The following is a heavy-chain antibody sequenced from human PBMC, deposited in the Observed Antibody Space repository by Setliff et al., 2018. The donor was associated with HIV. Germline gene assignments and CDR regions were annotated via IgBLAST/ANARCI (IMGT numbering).Heavy chain of an antibody. CDR1: GDTYRNYA. J-gene: IGHJ4*01. D-gene: IGHD6-19*01. CDR2: ISRFFNTT. CDR3: ARDGLLVAGIRFDY. V-gene: IGHV1-69*05. Sequence: SVKVSCKASGDTYRNYAVNWVRQAPGQGLEWMGAISRFFNTTNYAQKFQGRVTITTDESTSTAHMELSGLRSEDTAVYFCARDGLLVAGIRFDYWGQGTLVTVSS.